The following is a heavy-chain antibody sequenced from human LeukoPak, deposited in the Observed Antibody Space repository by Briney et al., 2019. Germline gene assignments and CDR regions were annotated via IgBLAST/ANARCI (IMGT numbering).Heavy chain of an antibody. CDR3: ARQTGSGLFILP. V-gene: IGHV4-59*08. CDR2: IYYSGST. Sequence: PSEALSLTCTVSGGSINSYYWSWIRQSPGKGLEWIGYIYYSGSTNYNPSLKSRVTMSVDMSKNQFSLKLRSVTAADTAVYYCARQTGSGLFILPGGQGTLVTVSS. J-gene: IGHJ4*02. CDR1: GGSINSYY. D-gene: IGHD3/OR15-3a*01.